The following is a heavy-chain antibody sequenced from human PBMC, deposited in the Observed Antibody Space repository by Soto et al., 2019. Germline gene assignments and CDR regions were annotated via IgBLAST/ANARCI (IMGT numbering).Heavy chain of an antibody. V-gene: IGHV3-23*01. CDR3: AQLGPDYYTAS. Sequence: EVQLLESGGTLVQPGGSLTLSCAVSGFIFRNYAMNWVRQAPGKGREWVSVVTGSGDRTYCADSVKGRFTISRDNSKNTVYLQMNSLRVEDTAVYYCAQLGPDYYTASWGQGTLVTVSS. D-gene: IGHD3-3*01. CDR2: VTGSGDRT. J-gene: IGHJ5*02. CDR1: GFIFRNYA.